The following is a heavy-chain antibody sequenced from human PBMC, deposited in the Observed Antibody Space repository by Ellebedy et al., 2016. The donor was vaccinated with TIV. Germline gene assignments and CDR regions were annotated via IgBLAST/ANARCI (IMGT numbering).Heavy chain of an antibody. CDR1: GYTLTELS. J-gene: IGHJ4*02. Sequence: AASVKVSCKVSGYTLTELSMHWVRQAPGKGLAWMGGFDPEDDETIYAQKFQGRVTMTEDTSTDTAYMDLSSLRSEATAVYYCATVFDGYRGLDYWGQGTLVTVSS. V-gene: IGHV1-24*01. D-gene: IGHD5-24*01. CDR3: ATVFDGYRGLDY. CDR2: FDPEDDET.